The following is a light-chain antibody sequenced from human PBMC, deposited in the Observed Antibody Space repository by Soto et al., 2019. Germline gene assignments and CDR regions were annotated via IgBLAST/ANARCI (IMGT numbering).Light chain of an antibody. CDR3: QSYDSSLSAVL. CDR2: ANN. J-gene: IGLJ2*01. V-gene: IGLV1-40*01. CDR1: SSNIGAGYS. Sequence: QSALTQPSSVSGAPGQRVTISCTGSSSNIGAGYSVYWYQQLPGTSPKLLIYANNNRPSGVPDRFSGSKSGTSASLAITGLQAEDEADYYCQSYDSSLSAVLFGGGTKLTVL.